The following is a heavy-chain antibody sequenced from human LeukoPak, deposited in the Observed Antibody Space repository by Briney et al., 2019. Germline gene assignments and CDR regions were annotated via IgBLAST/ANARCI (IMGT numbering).Heavy chain of an antibody. CDR3: AKDLESHSSGLGWGFDY. CDR2: ISSSSSYI. V-gene: IGHV3-21*04. D-gene: IGHD6-19*01. Sequence: TGGSLRLSCAASGFTFSSYSMNWVRQAPGKGLEWVSSISSSSSYIYYADSVKGRFTISRDNAKNSLYLQMNSLRAEDTALYYCAKDLESHSSGLGWGFDYWGQGTLVTVSS. CDR1: GFTFSSYS. J-gene: IGHJ4*02.